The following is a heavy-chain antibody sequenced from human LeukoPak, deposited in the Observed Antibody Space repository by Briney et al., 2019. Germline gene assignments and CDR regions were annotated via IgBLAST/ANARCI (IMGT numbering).Heavy chain of an antibody. D-gene: IGHD3-22*01. Sequence: PSETLSLTCTVSGGSISSYYWSWIRQPAGKGLEWIGRIYTSGSTNYNPSLKSRVTMSVDTSKNQFSLKLSSVTAADTAVYYCAGSMIVVVVDAFDIWGQGTMVTVSS. CDR1: GGSISSYY. J-gene: IGHJ3*02. CDR3: AGSMIVVVVDAFDI. CDR2: IYTSGST. V-gene: IGHV4-4*07.